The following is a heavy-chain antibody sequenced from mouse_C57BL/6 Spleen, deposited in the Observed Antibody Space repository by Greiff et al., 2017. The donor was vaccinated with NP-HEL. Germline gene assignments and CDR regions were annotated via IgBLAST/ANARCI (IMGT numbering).Heavy chain of an antibody. D-gene: IGHD4-1*01. Sequence: VKLMESGAELVKPGASVKISCKSSGYAFRSYWMNCVKQRPGKGLEWIGQIYPGDGDTNYNGKFKGKATLTADKSSSTAYMQLSSLTSEDSAVYFCARSGGTGAMDYWGQGTSVTVSS. V-gene: IGHV1-80*01. CDR3: ARSGGTGAMDY. CDR2: IYPGDGDT. J-gene: IGHJ4*01. CDR1: GYAFRSYW.